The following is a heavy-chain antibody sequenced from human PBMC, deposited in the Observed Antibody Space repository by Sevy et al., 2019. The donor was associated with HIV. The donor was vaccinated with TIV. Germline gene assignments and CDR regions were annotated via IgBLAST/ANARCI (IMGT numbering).Heavy chain of an antibody. J-gene: IGHJ6*02. V-gene: IGHV3-30*02. Sequence: GGSLRLSCAASGFTFSSYGMHWVRQAPGKGLEWVAFIRYDGSNKYYADCVKGRFTISRDNSKNRLYLQMNSLGAEDTAVYYWAKDHYYGSGSPPLYYYYYGMDVWGQGTTVTVSS. CDR1: GFTFSSYG. CDR2: IRYDGSNK. D-gene: IGHD3-10*01. CDR3: AKDHYYGSGSPPLYYYYYGMDV.